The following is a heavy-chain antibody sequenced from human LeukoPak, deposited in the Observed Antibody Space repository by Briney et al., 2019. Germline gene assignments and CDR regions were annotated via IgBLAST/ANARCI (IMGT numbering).Heavy chain of an antibody. Sequence: SETLSLTCTVSGGSISGYYWSWIRQPAGKGLEWIGRIYTSGSTNYNPSLKSRVTMSVDTSKNQFSLKLSSVTAADTAVYYCASTYYDILTGYGSQFDYWGQGTLVTVSS. D-gene: IGHD3-9*01. CDR1: GGSISGYY. CDR3: ASTYYDILTGYGSQFDY. CDR2: IYTSGST. V-gene: IGHV4-4*07. J-gene: IGHJ4*02.